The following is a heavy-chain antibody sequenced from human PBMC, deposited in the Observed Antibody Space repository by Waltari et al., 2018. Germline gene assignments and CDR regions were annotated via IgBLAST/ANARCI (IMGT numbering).Heavy chain of an antibody. CDR3: AKGVGGYYSYYMDV. CDR1: GFTFSSYA. CDR2: ISGSGGGNT. Sequence: EVQLLESGGGLVQPGGSLRLSCAASGFTFSSYAMSWVRQAPGKGLEWVSGISGSGGGNTYYADSVKGRFTISRDNSKNTLYLQMNSLRAEDTAVYYCAKGVGGYYSYYMDVWGKGTTVTVSS. J-gene: IGHJ6*03. V-gene: IGHV3-23*01.